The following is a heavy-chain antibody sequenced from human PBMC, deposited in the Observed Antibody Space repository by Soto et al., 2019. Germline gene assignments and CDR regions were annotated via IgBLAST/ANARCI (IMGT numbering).Heavy chain of an antibody. Sequence: QVQLEESGGGVVQPGRSLRLSCAASGFTFSYYALHWVRQAPGKGLEWVAYISNDGSQKLYTDSVKGRLSISRDNSKNPLYLEMNSLRAEDMAVYYCARAGGGYLDYWGQGSLVTVSS. J-gene: IGHJ4*02. CDR1: GFTFSYYA. D-gene: IGHD6-25*01. CDR2: ISNDGSQK. CDR3: ARAGGGYLDY. V-gene: IGHV3-30*04.